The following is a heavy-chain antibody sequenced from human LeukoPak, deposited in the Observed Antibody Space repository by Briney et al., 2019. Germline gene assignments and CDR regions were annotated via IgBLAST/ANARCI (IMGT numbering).Heavy chain of an antibody. J-gene: IGHJ4*02. CDR3: ARDSPVDTAMVN. CDR2: IYYSGST. Sequence: SETLSLTCTVSGGSISSYYWSWIRQPPGKGLEWIGYIYYSGSTNYNPSLKSRVTISVDTSKNQFSLKLSSVTAADTAVYYCARDSPVDTAMVNWGQGTLVTVSS. CDR1: GGSISSYY. D-gene: IGHD5-18*01. V-gene: IGHV4-59*01.